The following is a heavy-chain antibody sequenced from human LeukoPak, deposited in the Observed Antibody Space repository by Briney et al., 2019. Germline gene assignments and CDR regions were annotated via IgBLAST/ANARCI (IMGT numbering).Heavy chain of an antibody. CDR1: GFTFTDYA. CDR2: ISDTGRRT. Sequence: GRSLRLSCAASGFTFTDYAMSWVRQAAGKELEWVSGISDTGRRTYYTDSAKGRFTISRDDSKKTVYLQMNTLRAEDTAIYFCARHDSFIPYWGQGTLVTVSS. J-gene: IGHJ4*02. CDR3: ARHDSFIPY. V-gene: IGHV3-23*01. D-gene: IGHD3-16*02.